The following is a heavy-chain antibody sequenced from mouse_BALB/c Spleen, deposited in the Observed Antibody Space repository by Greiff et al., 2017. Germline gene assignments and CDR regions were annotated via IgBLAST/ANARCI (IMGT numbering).Heavy chain of an antibody. D-gene: IGHD1-1*01. Sequence: EVMLVESGGGLVKPGGSLKLSCAASGFTFSSYAMSWVRQTPEKRLEWVASISSGGSTYYPDSVKGRFTISRDNARNILYLQMSSLRSEDTAMYYCASPLITTVVAPYAMDYWGQGTSVTVSS. CDR2: ISSGGST. V-gene: IGHV5-6-5*01. CDR1: GFTFSSYA. J-gene: IGHJ4*01. CDR3: ASPLITTVVAPYAMDY.